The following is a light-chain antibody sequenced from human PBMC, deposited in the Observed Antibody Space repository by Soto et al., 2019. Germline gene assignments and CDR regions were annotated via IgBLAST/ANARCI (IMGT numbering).Light chain of an antibody. CDR3: QQSGNSLT. V-gene: IGKV3-20*01. CDR1: QSVSSSY. J-gene: IGKJ4*01. CDR2: GAS. Sequence: EIVLTQSPGTLSLSPGERATLSCRASQSVSSSYLAWYQQKPGQAPRLLIFGASSRATGIPDRFSGSGSGTDFTLTISRLEPEDFAVYYCQQSGNSLTFGGGTKVDSK.